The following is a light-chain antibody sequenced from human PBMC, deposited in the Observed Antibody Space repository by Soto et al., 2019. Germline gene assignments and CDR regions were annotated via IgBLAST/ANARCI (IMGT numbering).Light chain of an antibody. CDR3: SSYISSSTFVV. CDR2: EVS. J-gene: IGLJ2*01. V-gene: IGLV2-14*01. CDR1: SRDVGGYNY. Sequence: QSALTQPASVSGSPGQSITISCTGTSRDVGGYNYVSWHQQHPGKAPKVIITEVSNRPSGVSNRFSGSQSGNTASLTMSGLQAEDEADYYCSSYISSSTFVVFGGGTKVTVL.